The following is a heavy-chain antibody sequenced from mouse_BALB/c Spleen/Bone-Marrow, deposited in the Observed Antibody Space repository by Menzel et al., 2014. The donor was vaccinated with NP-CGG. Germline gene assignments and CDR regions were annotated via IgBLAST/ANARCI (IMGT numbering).Heavy chain of an antibody. CDR1: GYTFTDYE. J-gene: IGHJ4*01. D-gene: IGHD2-14*01. CDR2: IDPDTGGT. V-gene: IGHV1-15*01. Sequence: VQLQQSGAELVRPGASVTLSCKASGYTFTDYEMHWVKQTPVHGLEWIGAIDPDTGGTAYNQKFKGKATLTADKSSSTAYMELRSLTSEDSAVYYCRAYYRYDGYAMDYWGQGTSVTVSS. CDR3: RAYYRYDGYAMDY.